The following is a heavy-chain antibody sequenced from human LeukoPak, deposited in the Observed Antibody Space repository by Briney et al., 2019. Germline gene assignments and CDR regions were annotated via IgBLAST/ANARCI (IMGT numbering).Heavy chain of an antibody. J-gene: IGHJ3*02. Sequence: GGSLRLSCAASGFSFSSSWMSWVRQAPGKGLEWVANIKQDGSEKYYVDSEKGRFTISRDNANNSLYLQMDSLRAEDTAVYYCARVSSGAFDIWGQGTMVTVSS. CDR2: IKQDGSEK. CDR3: ARVSSGAFDI. D-gene: IGHD3-10*01. CDR1: GFSFSSSW. V-gene: IGHV3-7*05.